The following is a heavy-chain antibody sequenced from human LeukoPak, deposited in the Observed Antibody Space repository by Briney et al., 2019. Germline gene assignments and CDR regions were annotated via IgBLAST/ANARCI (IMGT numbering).Heavy chain of an antibody. V-gene: IGHV4-34*01. Sequence: SETLSLTXAVYGGSFSGYYWSWIRQPPGKGLEWIGEINHSGSTNYNPSLKSRVTISVDTSKNQFSLKLSSVTAADTAVYYCARVVGREWLFPWGQGTLVTVSS. D-gene: IGHD3-3*01. CDR3: ARVVGREWLFP. CDR2: INHSGST. CDR1: GGSFSGYY. J-gene: IGHJ5*02.